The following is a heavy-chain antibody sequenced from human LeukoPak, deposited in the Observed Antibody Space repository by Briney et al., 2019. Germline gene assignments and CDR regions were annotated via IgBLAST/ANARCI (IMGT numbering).Heavy chain of an antibody. J-gene: IGHJ4*02. CDR3: ATICDSSGYSDY. CDR1: GGSISSYY. V-gene: IGHV4-59*12. Sequence: PSETLSLTCTVSGGSISSYYWSWIRQPPGKGLEWIGYIYYSGSTNYNPSLKSRVTISVDKSKNQFSLKLSSVTAADTAVYYCATICDSSGYSDYWGQGTLVTVSS. CDR2: IYYSGST. D-gene: IGHD3-22*01.